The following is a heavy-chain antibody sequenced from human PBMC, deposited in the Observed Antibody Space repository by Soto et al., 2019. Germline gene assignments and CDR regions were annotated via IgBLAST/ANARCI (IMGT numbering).Heavy chain of an antibody. CDR3: ARGLPDGSGQYCDY. J-gene: IGHJ4*02. V-gene: IGHV3-21*01. Sequence: EVQLVESGGGLVKPGGSLRLSCAASGFTFSSYSMNWVRQAPGKGLEWVSSISSSSSDIYYGDSVKGRFTISRDNAKNSLYLQMNSLRAEDTAVYYCARGLPDGSGQYCDYWGQGTLVTVSS. CDR2: ISSSSSDI. CDR1: GFTFSSYS. D-gene: IGHD3-10*01.